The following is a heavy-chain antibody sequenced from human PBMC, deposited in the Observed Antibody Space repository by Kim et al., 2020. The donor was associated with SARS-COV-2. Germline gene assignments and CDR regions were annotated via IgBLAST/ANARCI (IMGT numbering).Heavy chain of an antibody. V-gene: IGHV4-59*01. D-gene: IGHD2-15*01. J-gene: IGHJ4*02. CDR2: IHYNGKT. CDR3: ARLPDITGWPFDS. CDR1: GGSIKGYY. Sequence: SETLSLSCTVSGGSIKGYYWTWIRQSPGKGVEWIGYIHYNGKTRYNPSFTSRVAISVDTSNNHFSLNLTSVIAADTALYYRARLPDITGWPFDSWGQGTLVTVSS.